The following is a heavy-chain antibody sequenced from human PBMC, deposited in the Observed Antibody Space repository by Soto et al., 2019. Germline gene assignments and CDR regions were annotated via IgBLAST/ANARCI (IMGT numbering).Heavy chain of an antibody. J-gene: IGHJ4*02. CDR1: GGSFSGYY. Sequence: SETLSLTCAVYGGSFSGYYWSWIRQPPGKGLEWIGEINHSGSTNYDPSLKSRVTTSVDTSKNQFSLKLSSVTAADTAVYYCAREVWGKWLRLLDYWGQGTLVTVSS. V-gene: IGHV4-34*01. D-gene: IGHD5-12*01. CDR3: AREVWGKWLRLLDY. CDR2: INHSGST.